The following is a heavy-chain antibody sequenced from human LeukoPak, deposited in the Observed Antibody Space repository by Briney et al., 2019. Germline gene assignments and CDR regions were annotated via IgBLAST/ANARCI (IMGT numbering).Heavy chain of an antibody. J-gene: IGHJ4*02. D-gene: IGHD3-10*01. CDR2: IKQDGSEK. Sequence: GGSLRLSCAASGFTFSSYWMSWVRQAPGKGLEWVANIKQDGSEKYYVDSVKGRFTISRDNAKNTVYLQMNSLRVEDTAVYYCANSYGSGPYYFDFWGQGTLVTVPS. CDR1: GFTFSSYW. CDR3: ANSYGSGPYYFDF. V-gene: IGHV3-7*03.